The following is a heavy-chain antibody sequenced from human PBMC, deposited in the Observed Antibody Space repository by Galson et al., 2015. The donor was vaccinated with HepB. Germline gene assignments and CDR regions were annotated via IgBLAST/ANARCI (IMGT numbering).Heavy chain of an antibody. CDR3: VRGPTLAYCGGDCYYDAFDI. CDR2: IWYDGSNK. J-gene: IGHJ3*02. CDR1: GFTFSSHG. Sequence: SLRLSCAASGFTFSSHGMHWVRQAPGEGLEWVAVIWYDGSNKYYVDSVKGRFTISRDNSKNTLFLQMNRLRAEDTAVYYCVRGPTLAYCGGDCYYDAFDIWGQGTMVTVSS. V-gene: IGHV3-33*01. D-gene: IGHD2-21*02.